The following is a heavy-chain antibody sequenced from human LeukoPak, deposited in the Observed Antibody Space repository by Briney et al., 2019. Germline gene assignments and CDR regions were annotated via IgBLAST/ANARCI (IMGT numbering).Heavy chain of an antibody. J-gene: IGHJ4*02. V-gene: IGHV3-23*01. D-gene: IGHD6-13*01. Sequence: GGSLRLPCAASGFTFSSYGMSWVRQAPGKGLEWVSNNADSVKGRFTISRDNSKNTLYLQMNSLRAEDTAVYYCANREGAAGFYFDYWGQGTLVTVSS. CDR1: GFTFSSYG. CDR3: ANREGAAGFYFDY.